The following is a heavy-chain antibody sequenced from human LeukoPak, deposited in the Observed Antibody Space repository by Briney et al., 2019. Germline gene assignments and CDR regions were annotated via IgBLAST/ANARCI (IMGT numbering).Heavy chain of an antibody. CDR3: ARGSDGWFAFDY. D-gene: IGHD6-19*01. Sequence: GGSLRLSCAASEFTVSSNHMSWVRQAPGKGLEWVSIIYSTGGKYYADSVKGRFTISRDNSKHTLYLQMNSLRAEDTAVYYCARGSDGWFAFDYWGQGTLVTVSS. CDR1: EFTVSSNH. V-gene: IGHV3-66*01. CDR2: IYSTGGK. J-gene: IGHJ4*02.